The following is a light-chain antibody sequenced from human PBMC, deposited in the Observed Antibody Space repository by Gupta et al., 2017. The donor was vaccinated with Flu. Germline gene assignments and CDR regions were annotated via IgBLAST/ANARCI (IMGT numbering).Light chain of an antibody. CDR1: QSVANY. V-gene: IGKV3D-11*02. CDR3: QSRSKWRLT. Sequence: GESATLYCGASQSVANYLAWFQQKPGQAPRLLIYDAVKRATGVPGRFSGSGAGTEFTLTITSLEPEDFAIYYCQSRSKWRLTFGGGTKVGL. CDR2: DAV. J-gene: IGKJ4*01.